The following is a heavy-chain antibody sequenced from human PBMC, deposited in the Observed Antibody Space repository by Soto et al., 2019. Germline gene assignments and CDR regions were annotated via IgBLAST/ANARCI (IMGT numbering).Heavy chain of an antibody. CDR3: ARDSILTGYSPYNWFDP. D-gene: IGHD3-9*01. V-gene: IGHV1-2*02. J-gene: IGHJ5*02. CDR2: INPNSGGT. Sequence: ALVKVSCKASGYTFTGYYMHWVRQAPGQGLEWMGWINPNSGGTNYAQKFQGRVTMTRDTSISTAYMELSRLRSDDTAVYYCARDSILTGYSPYNWFDPWGQGTLVTVSS. CDR1: GYTFTGYY.